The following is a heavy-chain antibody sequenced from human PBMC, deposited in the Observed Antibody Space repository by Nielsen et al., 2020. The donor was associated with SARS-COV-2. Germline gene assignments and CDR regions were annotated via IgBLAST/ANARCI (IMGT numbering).Heavy chain of an antibody. J-gene: IGHJ6*02. CDR2: IHSGGST. Sequence: GGSLRLSCTGSGFSVSGSYMAWVRQPPGKGLECVSLIHSGGSTYYADSVKGRFSIYRDSSKNTLHLQMNSLRVEDTAVYFCARDSSAGAGYYNYGLDAWGQGTTVAVS. CDR3: ARDSSAGAGYYNYGLDA. D-gene: IGHD3-22*01. CDR1: GFSVSGSY. V-gene: IGHV3-66*01.